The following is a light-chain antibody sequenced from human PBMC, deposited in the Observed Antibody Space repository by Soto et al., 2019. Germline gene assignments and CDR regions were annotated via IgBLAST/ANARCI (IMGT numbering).Light chain of an antibody. CDR2: AAS. V-gene: IGKV1-39*01. CDR3: QQSYSTLPT. J-gene: IGKJ1*01. Sequence: DIQMTQSPSSLSASLGDRVTITCRASQSISSYLNWYQQKPGKAPKLLIYAASSLQSGVPSRFSGSGSGTDFTLTISSLQPEDFATYYCQQSYSTLPTFGQGTKVDI. CDR1: QSISSY.